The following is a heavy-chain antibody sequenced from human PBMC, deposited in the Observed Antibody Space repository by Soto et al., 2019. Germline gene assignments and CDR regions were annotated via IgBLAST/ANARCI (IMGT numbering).Heavy chain of an antibody. V-gene: IGHV1-46*01. D-gene: IGHD2-21*02. CDR3: ARGGHVVVVTAALDY. CDR1: GDTFTDYY. CDR2: VNPSGGHT. Sequence: QVQLMQSGAEVKKPGASVKVSCKASGDTFTDYYIHWVRQAPGQGLEWMGTVNPSGGHTTYAQHFLGRVTMPWDTSTSTLYMELTSLPSEDTAIYYCARGGHVVVVTAALDYWGQGTLVTVSS. J-gene: IGHJ4*02.